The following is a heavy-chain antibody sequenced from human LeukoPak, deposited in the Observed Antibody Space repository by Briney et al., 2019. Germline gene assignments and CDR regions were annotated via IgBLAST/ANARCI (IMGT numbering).Heavy chain of an antibody. D-gene: IGHD6-13*01. Sequence: PGGSLSLSCAASGFTFSSYAMNWVRQAPGKGLEWVSVISGSGGTTYYADSVKGRFTISRDNSKNTLYLQMNSLRAEDTAVYYCATSFGPVIAAAGTGADWGQGTLVTVSS. CDR1: GFTFSSYA. V-gene: IGHV3-23*01. CDR2: ISGSGGTT. CDR3: ATSFGPVIAAAGTGAD. J-gene: IGHJ4*02.